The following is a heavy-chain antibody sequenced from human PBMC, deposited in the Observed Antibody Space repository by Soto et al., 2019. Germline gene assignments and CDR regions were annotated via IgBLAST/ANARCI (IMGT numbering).Heavy chain of an antibody. CDR3: AKDGCSGYMAY. Sequence: QVQLVESGGGVVQPGRSLRLSCAASGFTFSSYGMHWVRQAPGKGLEWVAVISYDGSNKYYADSVKGRFTISRDNSKNTLYLQMNSLRAEDTAVYYCAKDGCSGYMAYWGQGTLVTVSS. J-gene: IGHJ4*02. V-gene: IGHV3-30*18. CDR2: ISYDGSNK. CDR1: GFTFSSYG. D-gene: IGHD3-22*01.